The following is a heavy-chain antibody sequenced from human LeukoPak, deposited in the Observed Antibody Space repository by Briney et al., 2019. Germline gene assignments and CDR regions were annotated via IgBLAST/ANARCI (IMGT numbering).Heavy chain of an antibody. J-gene: IGHJ4*02. CDR1: GYTFISYG. Sequence: ASVTVSCKASGYTFISYGISWVRQAPGQGLEWMGWISTHNGNTNYAQKVQGRVTMTTDTSTSTAYMELRSLRSDDTALYYCAREETYGSGSPPDYWGQGTLVTVSS. CDR3: AREETYGSGSPPDY. V-gene: IGHV1-18*01. D-gene: IGHD3-10*01. CDR2: ISTHNGNT.